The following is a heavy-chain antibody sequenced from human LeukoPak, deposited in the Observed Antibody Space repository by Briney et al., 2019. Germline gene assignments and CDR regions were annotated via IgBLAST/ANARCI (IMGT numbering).Heavy chain of an antibody. CDR3: ARVGRGDYVWGSYSFDY. J-gene: IGHJ4*02. Sequence: SETLSLTCTVSSDSISSYHWSWLRQPPGKGLEWIGYISYSGSTNYNPSLKSRVTISVDTSENQFSLKVSSVTAADTAVYYCARVGRGDYVWGSYSFDYWGQGTLVTVSS. D-gene: IGHD3-16*01. V-gene: IGHV4-59*01. CDR2: ISYSGST. CDR1: SDSISSYH.